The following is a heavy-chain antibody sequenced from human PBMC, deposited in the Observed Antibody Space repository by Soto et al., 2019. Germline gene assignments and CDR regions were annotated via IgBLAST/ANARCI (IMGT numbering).Heavy chain of an antibody. CDR1: RGPVSSYY. D-gene: IGHD3-10*01. J-gene: IGHJ6*02. V-gene: IGHV4-59*02. CDR2: SYYSGST. CDR3: ARGPIYGSGSYYYYYYGMDV. Sequence: AETLSRTCPVSRGPVSSYYWSWIRQPPGKGLEWIGYSYYSGSTNYNPSLKSRVTISVDTSKNQFSLKLSSVTAADTAVYYCARGPIYGSGSYYYYYYGMDVWGQGTTVT.